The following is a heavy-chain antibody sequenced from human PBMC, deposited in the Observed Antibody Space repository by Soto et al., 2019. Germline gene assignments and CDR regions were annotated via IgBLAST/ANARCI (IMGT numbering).Heavy chain of an antibody. Sequence: SGPTLVNPTETLTVTCSVSGFSLSSSSAKMGMSWIRQAPGKALEWLAHIFASDEKSYSASLRSRLTISKDTSRSQVVLTMTNMDPVDTATYYCARVRRVMAGDWSQDYFYSLDVWDQGTTVTVSS. CDR3: ARVRRVMAGDWSQDYFYSLDV. V-gene: IGHV2-26*01. D-gene: IGHD3-9*01. CDR2: IFASDEK. CDR1: GFSLSSSSAKMG. J-gene: IGHJ6*02.